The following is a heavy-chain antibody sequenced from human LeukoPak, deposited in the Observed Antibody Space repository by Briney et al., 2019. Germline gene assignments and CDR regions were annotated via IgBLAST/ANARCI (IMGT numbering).Heavy chain of an antibody. CDR2: IYWDDDK. J-gene: IGHJ2*01. Sequence: SGPTLVNPTQTLTLTCTFSGFSLSTSGVGVGWIRQPPGKALEWLALIYWDDDKRYSPSLKSRLTITKDTSKNQVVLTMTNMDPVDTATYYRSHRPGTRGHASRYLDLWGRGTLVTVSS. V-gene: IGHV2-5*02. CDR3: SHRPGTRGHASRYLDL. CDR1: GFSLSTSGVG. D-gene: IGHD6-13*01.